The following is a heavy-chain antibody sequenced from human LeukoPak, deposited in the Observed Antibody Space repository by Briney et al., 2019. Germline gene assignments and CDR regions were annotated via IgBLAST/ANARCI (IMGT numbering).Heavy chain of an antibody. Sequence: ASVQVSRKVCGYTLHELSMHWVRQAPGNGLEWMGGFDPEDGETIYAQKFQGRVTITEDTSTDTAYMELSSLRSEDTAVYYCATGRAARGDYMDVWGKGTTVTASS. CDR2: FDPEDGET. CDR3: ATGRAARGDYMDV. V-gene: IGHV1-24*01. J-gene: IGHJ6*03. CDR1: GYTLHELS. D-gene: IGHD6-13*01.